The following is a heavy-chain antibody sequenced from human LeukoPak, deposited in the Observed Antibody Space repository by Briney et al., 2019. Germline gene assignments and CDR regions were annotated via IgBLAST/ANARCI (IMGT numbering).Heavy chain of an antibody. D-gene: IGHD3-16*01. CDR1: GGSLTNYY. CDR2: IHSDGTT. V-gene: IGHV4-4*09. CDR3: ARLNFRGGESLHFDS. J-gene: IGHJ4*02. Sequence: SETLSLTCSVSGGSLTNYYWGWIRQPPGKGLEFIGYIHSDGTTNYDSSLQSRVAISLDTSKIQFSLRLYSVTAADTALYFCARLNFRGGESLHFDSWGQGTLVTVSS.